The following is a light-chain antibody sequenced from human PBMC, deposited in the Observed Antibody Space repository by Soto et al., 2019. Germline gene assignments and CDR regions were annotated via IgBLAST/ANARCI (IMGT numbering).Light chain of an antibody. CDR2: DVS. CDR1: QGVTTN. J-gene: IGKJ5*01. CDR3: QQYNNWPFS. Sequence: ELLMTQSPATLSVSPGERVTISCRAGQGVTTNFAWYQQKSGQSPRLLIYDVSSRATGVPSRFSGTESETDFTLTISGLQSEDSAIYFCQQYNNWPFSFGQGTRLEIK. V-gene: IGKV3-15*01.